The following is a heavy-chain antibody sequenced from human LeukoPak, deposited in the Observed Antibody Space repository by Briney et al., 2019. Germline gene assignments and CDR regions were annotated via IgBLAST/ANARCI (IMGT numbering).Heavy chain of an antibody. CDR2: INHSGST. CDR3: AKAWLVRNWFDP. V-gene: IGHV4-34*01. J-gene: IGHJ5*02. CDR1: GGSFSGYY. Sequence: SETLSLTCAVYGGSFSGYYWSWIRQPPGKGLEWIGEINHSGSTNYSPSLKSRVTISVDTSKNQFSLKLSSVTAADTAVYYCAKAWLVRNWFDPWGQGTLVTVSP. D-gene: IGHD6-19*01.